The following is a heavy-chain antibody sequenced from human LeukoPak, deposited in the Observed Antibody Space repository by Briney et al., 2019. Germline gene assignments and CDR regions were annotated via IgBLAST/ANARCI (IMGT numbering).Heavy chain of an antibody. CDR2: IWYDGSNK. V-gene: IGHV3-33*01. CDR1: GFTFGSYG. Sequence: GGSLRLSCAASGFTFGSYGMHWVRQAPGKGLEWVAVIWYDGSNKYYADSVKGRFTISRDDSKSTLYLQMSSLRAEDTAVYYCARGDCSTTSCYLIDYWGQGTLVTVSS. D-gene: IGHD2-2*01. J-gene: IGHJ4*02. CDR3: ARGDCSTTSCYLIDY.